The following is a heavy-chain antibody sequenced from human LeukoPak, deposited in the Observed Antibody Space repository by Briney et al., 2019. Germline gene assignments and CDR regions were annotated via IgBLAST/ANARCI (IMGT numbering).Heavy chain of an antibody. V-gene: IGHV3-23*01. CDR2: ISGSGGST. D-gene: IGHD3-3*01. J-gene: IGHJ4*02. Sequence: GGSLRLSCAASGFTFSSYAMSWVRQAPGKGLEWVSAISGSGGSTYYADSVKGRFTISRDNSKNTLYLQMNSLRAEDTAVYYCAGSDCWGGYSDYWGQGTLVTVSS. CDR1: GFTFSSYA. CDR3: AGSDCWGGYSDY.